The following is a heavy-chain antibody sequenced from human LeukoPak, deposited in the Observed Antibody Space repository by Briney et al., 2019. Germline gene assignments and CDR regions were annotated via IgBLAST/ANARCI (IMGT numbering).Heavy chain of an antibody. D-gene: IGHD1-7*01. V-gene: IGHV3-21*01. Sequence: PGGSLRLSCEASGFNFNTYSMAWVRQAPGKGLEWVSIISHARESIFYADSVKGRFTIFRDHAKNSLYLQMNGLRAEDPAAYYCARGATATTRWFDPWGQGTLVTVSS. CDR3: ARGATATTRWFDP. CDR2: ISHARESI. CDR1: GFNFNTYS. J-gene: IGHJ5*02.